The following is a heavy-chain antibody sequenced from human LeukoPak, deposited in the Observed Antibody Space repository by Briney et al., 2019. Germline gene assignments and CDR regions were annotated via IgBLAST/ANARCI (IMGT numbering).Heavy chain of an antibody. V-gene: IGHV4-34*01. CDR3: ARQPADDYGDDFDL. D-gene: IGHD4-17*01. J-gene: IGHJ2*01. CDR1: GGSFSGYY. Sequence: SETLSLTCAVYGGSFSGYYWSWIRQPPGKGLEWIGEINHSGSTNYNPSLKSRVTISVDTSKNQFSLKLSSVTAADTAVYYCARQPADDYGDDFDLWGRGTLVTVSS. CDR2: INHSGST.